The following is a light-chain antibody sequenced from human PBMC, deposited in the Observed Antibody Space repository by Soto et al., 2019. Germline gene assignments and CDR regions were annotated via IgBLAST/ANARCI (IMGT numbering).Light chain of an antibody. CDR3: SSFTTSNTRQIV. J-gene: IGLJ1*01. V-gene: IGLV2-14*03. CDR2: DVS. Sequence: SALTQPASVSGSPGQSITISCPRTSSDVGGYNYVSWYQHHPGKAPKLMIFDVSNRPSGVSNRFSGSKSGNTASLTISGLQPEDEADYYCSSFTTSNTRQIVFGTGTKVTVL. CDR1: SSDVGGYNY.